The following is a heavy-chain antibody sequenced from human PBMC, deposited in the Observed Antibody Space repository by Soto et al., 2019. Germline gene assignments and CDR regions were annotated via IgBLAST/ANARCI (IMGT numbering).Heavy chain of an antibody. J-gene: IGHJ4*02. Sequence: KPXETLSLTCTVAGCSISSSCYYWGWIRQPPGKGLEWIGSIYYSGSTYYNPSLKSRVTISVDTSKNQFSLKLSSVTAADTAVYYCARQTYDSKGSSPSRHDYWGQGTLVTVSS. CDR3: ARQTYDSKGSSPSRHDY. D-gene: IGHD3-22*01. CDR2: IYYSGST. V-gene: IGHV4-39*01. CDR1: GCSISSSCYY.